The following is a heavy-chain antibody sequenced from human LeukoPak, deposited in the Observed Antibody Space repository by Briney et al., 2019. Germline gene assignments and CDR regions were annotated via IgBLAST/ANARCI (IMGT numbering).Heavy chain of an antibody. Sequence: PSETLSLTCSVSGXSISGYYWSWIRQPPGKGLEWIGDMYYSGSTNYNPSLKSRVTISVDTSKNQFSLKLSSVTAADTAVYYCARGTVFGVATNWFDPWGQGTLVTVSS. V-gene: IGHV4-59*01. J-gene: IGHJ5*02. D-gene: IGHD3-3*01. CDR1: GXSISGYY. CDR2: MYYSGST. CDR3: ARGTVFGVATNWFDP.